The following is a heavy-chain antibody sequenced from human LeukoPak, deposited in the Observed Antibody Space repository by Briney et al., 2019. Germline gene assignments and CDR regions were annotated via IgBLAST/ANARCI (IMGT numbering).Heavy chain of an antibody. J-gene: IGHJ4*02. CDR1: GYTFSGYY. V-gene: IGHV1-2*02. CDR3: ASKDYYDSSGSFDY. D-gene: IGHD3-22*01. CDR2: INPKSGGT. Sequence: ASVKVSCKASGYTFSGYYMHWVRQAPGQGLEWMGWINPKSGGTNEAQKFHDRVTMTRDTSIRTAYMEVSRLRSEDTAVYYCASKDYYDSSGSFDYWGQGTLVTVSS.